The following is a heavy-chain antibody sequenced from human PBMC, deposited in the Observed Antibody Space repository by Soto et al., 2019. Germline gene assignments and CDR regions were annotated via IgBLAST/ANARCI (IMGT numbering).Heavy chain of an antibody. CDR2: IGRTTNT. CDR1: GFTFSNSA. V-gene: IGHV3-23*01. CDR3: AKVDAYSYRTDH. D-gene: IGHD3-16*02. J-gene: IGHJ4*02. Sequence: GGSLRLSCAASGFTFSNSAMTWVRQALGKGPEWVSSIGRTTNTHYADSVKGRFAISGDNSQNTLYLQMNSLTAEDTAVYFCAKVDAYSYRTDHWGQGTLVTVSS.